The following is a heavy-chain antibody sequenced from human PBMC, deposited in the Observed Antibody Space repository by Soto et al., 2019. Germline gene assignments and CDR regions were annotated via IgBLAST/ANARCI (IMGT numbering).Heavy chain of an antibody. CDR2: INAGNGNT. Sequence: ASVKVSCKASGYTFTSYAMHWVRQAPGQRLEWMAWINAGNGNTKYSQKFQGRVTITRGTSTSTVHMEVRSLRSDDTAVYYCAREGVAPYYYYGMDVWGQGTPVTVSS. CDR3: AREGVAPYYYYGMDV. V-gene: IGHV1-3*01. D-gene: IGHD5-12*01. CDR1: GYTFTSYA. J-gene: IGHJ6*02.